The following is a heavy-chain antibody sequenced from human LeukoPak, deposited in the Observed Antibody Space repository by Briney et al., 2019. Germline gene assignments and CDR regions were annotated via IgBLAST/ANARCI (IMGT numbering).Heavy chain of an antibody. V-gene: IGHV4-31*11. Sequence: SETLSLTCAVSGGSISSGAYYWNWIRQHPGKGLEWIGYIYYSGSTYYNPSLKSRVTISVDTSMNQFSLKLSSVTAADTAVYYCARDGYSSSWYIDYWGQGTLVTVSS. CDR2: IYYSGST. D-gene: IGHD6-13*01. J-gene: IGHJ4*02. CDR1: GGSISSGAYY. CDR3: ARDGYSSSWYIDY.